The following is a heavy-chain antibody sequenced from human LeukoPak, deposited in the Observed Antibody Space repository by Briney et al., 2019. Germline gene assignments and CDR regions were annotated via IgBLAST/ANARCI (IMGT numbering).Heavy chain of an antibody. J-gene: IGHJ3*02. CDR1: GFSVSNNY. Sequence: GGSLRLSCAASGFSVSNNYMSWVRQAPGKGLEWVSVIYSGGSTFYADSVKGRFTISRDNSKNTLHLQMNSLRAEDTAVYYCERGIAAAGNGAFDIWGQGTMVTVSS. CDR3: ERGIAAAGNGAFDI. V-gene: IGHV3-66*01. CDR2: IYSGGST. D-gene: IGHD6-13*01.